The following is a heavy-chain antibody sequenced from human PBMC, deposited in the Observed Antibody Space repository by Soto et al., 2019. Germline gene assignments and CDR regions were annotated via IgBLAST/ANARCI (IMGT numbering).Heavy chain of an antibody. CDR2: ISHGGSP. Sequence: QLKLQESGSGVVKPSQTLSLTCADSGGCVSSGVFYWNWIRQPPGQGLAWIGYISHGGSPHYTPSLRGRVSISVDRSTNVISLNLTSMTPADTAVYFCARGHYYYAMDVWGKGTTVTVSS. CDR1: GGCVSSGVFY. V-gene: IGHV4-30-2*01. J-gene: IGHJ6*04. CDR3: ARGHYYYAMDV.